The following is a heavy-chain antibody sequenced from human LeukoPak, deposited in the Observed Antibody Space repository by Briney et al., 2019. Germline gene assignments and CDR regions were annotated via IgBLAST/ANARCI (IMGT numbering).Heavy chain of an antibody. CDR1: GYTFTSYG. D-gene: IGHD6-6*01. CDR3: AREEYSSSSGRFDP. CDR2: ISANNGNT. Sequence: ASVKVSCKASGYTFTSYGISWVRQAPGQGLEWMGWISANNGNTNYAQKLQGRVTMTTDTSTSTAYMELRSLRSDDTAVYYCAREEYSSSSGRFDPWGQGTLVTVSS. J-gene: IGHJ5*02. V-gene: IGHV1-18*01.